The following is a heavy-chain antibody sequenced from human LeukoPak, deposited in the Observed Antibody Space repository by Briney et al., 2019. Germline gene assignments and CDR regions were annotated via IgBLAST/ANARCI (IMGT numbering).Heavy chain of an antibody. CDR2: IYHSGST. Sequence: SGTLSLTCAVSGGSISSSNWWSWVRQPPGKGLECIGEIYHSGSTNYNPSLKSRVTISVDKSKNQFSLKLSSVTAADTAVYYCAKAQGGSYTTDAFDIWGQGTMVTVSS. J-gene: IGHJ3*02. CDR1: GGSISSSNW. D-gene: IGHD1-26*01. CDR3: AKAQGGSYTTDAFDI. V-gene: IGHV4-4*02.